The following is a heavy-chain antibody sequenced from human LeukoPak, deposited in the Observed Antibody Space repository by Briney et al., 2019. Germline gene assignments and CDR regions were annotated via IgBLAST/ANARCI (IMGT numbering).Heavy chain of an antibody. CDR2: VYDGGST. CDR3: ARGYSSSRDY. J-gene: IGHJ4*02. CDR1: GFTVSFNY. V-gene: IGHV3-53*01. D-gene: IGHD6-6*01. Sequence: GGSLRLSCAASGFTVSFNYMSWVRQAPGKGLEWVSVVYDGGSTAYADSVRGRFTISRDNTKNTLYLQMNSLRAEDSAVYYCARGYSSSRDYWGQGILVTVSS.